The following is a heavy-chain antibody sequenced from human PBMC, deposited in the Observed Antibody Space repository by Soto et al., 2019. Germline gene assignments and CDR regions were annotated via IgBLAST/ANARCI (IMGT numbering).Heavy chain of an antibody. V-gene: IGHV3-48*01. D-gene: IGHD6-19*01. CDR1: GFTFSSYS. CDR3: ARDVSGWYGGL. CDR2: ISSGSSTI. Sequence: EVQLVESGGGLVQPGGSLRLSCAASGFTFSSYSMNWVRQAAGKGLEWVSYISSGSSTIYYADSVKGRFTISRDNAKNSLYLQMNSLRAEDTAVYYCARDVSGWYGGLWGQGTMVTVSS. J-gene: IGHJ3*01.